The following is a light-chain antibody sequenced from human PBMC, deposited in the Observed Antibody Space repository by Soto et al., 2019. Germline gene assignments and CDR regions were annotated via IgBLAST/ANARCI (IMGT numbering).Light chain of an antibody. CDR1: SSDVGNYNR. V-gene: IGLV2-18*02. Sequence: QSALTQPPSVSGSPGQSVTISCTGTSSDVGNYNRVSWYQQSPGTAPKLIVYEVTNRPSGVPDRFSGSKSGNTASLTISGVQAEVEADYYCSSYSSSSTSVFGTGTKLTVL. J-gene: IGLJ1*01. CDR2: EVT. CDR3: SSYSSSSTSV.